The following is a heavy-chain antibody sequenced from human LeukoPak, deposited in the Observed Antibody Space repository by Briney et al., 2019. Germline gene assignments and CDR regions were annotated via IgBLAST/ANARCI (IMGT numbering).Heavy chain of an antibody. V-gene: IGHV3-30*18. CDR2: ISYDGSNK. CDR1: GFTFSSYG. D-gene: IGHD4-17*01. J-gene: IGHJ6*02. Sequence: GGSLRLSCAASGFTFSSYGMHWVRQAPGKGLEWVAVISYDGSNKYYAGSVKGRFTISRDNSKNTLYLQMNSLRAEDTAVYYCAKALVFAVTKYYYYGMDVWGQGTTVTVSS. CDR3: AKALVFAVTKYYYYGMDV.